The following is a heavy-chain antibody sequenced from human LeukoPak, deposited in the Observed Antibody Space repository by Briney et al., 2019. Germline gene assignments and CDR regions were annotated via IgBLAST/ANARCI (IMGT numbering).Heavy chain of an antibody. V-gene: IGHV4-34*01. D-gene: IGHD3-16*01. CDR2: INHRGST. CDR3: ARFTYVWGSYAFDI. CDR1: GGSFSGYY. J-gene: IGHJ3*02. Sequence: SETLSLTCAVYGGSFSGYYWSWIRQPPGKGLEWIGEINHRGSTNYNPSLKSRVTISVDTSKTQFSLKLSSVTAADTAVYYCARFTYVWGSYAFDIWGQGTMVTVSS.